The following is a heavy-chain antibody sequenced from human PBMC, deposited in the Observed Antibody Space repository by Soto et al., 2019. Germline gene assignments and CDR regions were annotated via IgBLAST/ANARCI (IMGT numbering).Heavy chain of an antibody. CDR1: GGTFSSYI. CDR2: VIPILGIA. CDR3: ARFPQTAIVGAAYFDY. D-gene: IGHD1-26*01. J-gene: IGHJ4*02. Sequence: QVQLVQSGAEVKKPGSSVKVSCKASGGTFSSYIISWVRQAPGQGLEWMGRVIPILGIAIYAQKFQGRVTITADKSTSTAYMELSSLRSEDTAVYYCARFPQTAIVGAAYFDYWGQGTLVTVSS. V-gene: IGHV1-69*02.